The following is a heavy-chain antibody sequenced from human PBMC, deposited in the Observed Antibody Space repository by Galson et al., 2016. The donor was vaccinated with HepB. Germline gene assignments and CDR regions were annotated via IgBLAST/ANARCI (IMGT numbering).Heavy chain of an antibody. CDR2: ISSGGSIK. D-gene: IGHD3-22*01. CDR1: GFSFSESY. Sequence: SLRLSCAASGFSFSESYMSWIRQAPGKGLEWISYISSGGSIKYYADSVKGRFTISRDNAKTSLYLQMNSLRAEDTAVYFCARDGNPISVVTSYYYYGMNVWGQGTTVTVSS. V-gene: IGHV3-11*04. J-gene: IGHJ6*02. CDR3: ARDGNPISVVTSYYYYGMNV.